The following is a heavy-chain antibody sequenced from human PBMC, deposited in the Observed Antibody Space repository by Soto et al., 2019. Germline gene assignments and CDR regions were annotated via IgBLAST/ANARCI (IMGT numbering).Heavy chain of an antibody. J-gene: IGHJ6*02. CDR1: GFTLNSHW. D-gene: IGHD6-19*01. Sequence: EVQLVESGGDLVQPGGSLRLSCAASGFTLNSHWMHWVRQAPGKGLVWVSGFNSDDFSAKYADCVRGRFTISRDNAKNTLYLQMNSLSLDDTAVYYCSRVRMTGAGQWDYYGMDVWGQGTTVTVSS. CDR2: FNSDDFSA. V-gene: IGHV3-74*03. CDR3: SRVRMTGAGQWDYYGMDV.